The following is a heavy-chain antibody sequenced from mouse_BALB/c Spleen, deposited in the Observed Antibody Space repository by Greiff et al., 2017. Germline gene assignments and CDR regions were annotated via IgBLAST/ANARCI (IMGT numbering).Heavy chain of an antibody. CDR2: INSNGGST. V-gene: IGHV5-6-2*01. Sequence: EVQLVESGGGLVKLGGSLKLSCAASGFTFSSYYMSWVRQTPEKRLELVAAINSNGGSTYYPDTVKGRFTISRDNAKNTLYLQMSSLKSEDTALYYCARRINGYFDVWGAGTTVTVSS. CDR3: ARRINGYFDV. J-gene: IGHJ1*01. D-gene: IGHD1-2*01. CDR1: GFTFSSYY.